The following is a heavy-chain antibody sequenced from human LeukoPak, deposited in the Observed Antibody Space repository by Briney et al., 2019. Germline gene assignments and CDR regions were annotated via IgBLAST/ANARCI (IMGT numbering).Heavy chain of an antibody. CDR1: GGTFSSYA. CDR3: ARGVFGELEKLMFQH. CDR2: INPSGGST. J-gene: IGHJ1*01. V-gene: IGHV1-46*01. D-gene: IGHD3-10*02. Sequence: GASVKVSCKASGGTFSSYAISWVRQAPGQGLEWMGIINPSGGSTSYPQKFQDRVTMTRDTSTSTVYMELSSLKSDDTAIYYCARGVFGELEKLMFQHWGQGTLVTVSS.